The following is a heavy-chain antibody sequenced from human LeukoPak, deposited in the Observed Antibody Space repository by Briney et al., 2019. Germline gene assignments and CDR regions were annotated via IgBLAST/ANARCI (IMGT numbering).Heavy chain of an antibody. CDR3: ARRSTRFRGWGVSEGGWFDP. CDR2: IYYSGST. D-gene: IGHD3-10*01. Sequence: PSETLSLTCTVSGGSISSYYWSWIRQPPGKGLEWIGYIYYSGSTNYNPSLKSRVTISVDTSKNQFSLKLSSVTAADTAVYYCARRSTRFRGWGVSEGGWFDPWGQGTLVTVSS. CDR1: GGSISSYY. V-gene: IGHV4-59*01. J-gene: IGHJ5*02.